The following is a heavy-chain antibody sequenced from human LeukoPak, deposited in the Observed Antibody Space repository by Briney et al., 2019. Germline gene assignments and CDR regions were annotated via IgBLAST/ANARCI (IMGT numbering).Heavy chain of an antibody. CDR2: ISSRGDNT. CDR3: GKDLPQDDGSLSAMIDY. V-gene: IGHV3-23*01. J-gene: IGHJ4*02. D-gene: IGHD2-2*01. Sequence: GGSLRLSCAASGFTFSSYAMSWVRQAPGKGLEWVSTISSRGDNTYYADSVKGRFTISRDNSKNTLYLQMNSLRAEDTAVYYSGKDLPQDDGSLSAMIDYWTRVTLVTVS. CDR1: GFTFSSYA.